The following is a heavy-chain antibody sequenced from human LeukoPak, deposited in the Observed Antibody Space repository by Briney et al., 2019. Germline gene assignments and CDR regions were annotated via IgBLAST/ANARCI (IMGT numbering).Heavy chain of an antibody. J-gene: IGHJ4*02. Sequence: PSETLSLTCTVSGGSISSYYWSWIRQPPGKGLEWIGYIYYSGTTNYNPSLKSRVTISVDTSKNQFSLVLTSVTAADTAVYYCARGRGILDLFGGQGTLVTVSS. D-gene: IGHD3-9*01. CDR3: ARGRGILDLF. CDR2: IYYSGTT. CDR1: GGSISSYY. V-gene: IGHV4-59*12.